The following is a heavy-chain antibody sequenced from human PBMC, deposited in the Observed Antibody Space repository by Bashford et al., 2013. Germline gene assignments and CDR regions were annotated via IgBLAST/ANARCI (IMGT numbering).Heavy chain of an antibody. Sequence: LRLSCAASGFTFSSYGMHWVRQAPGKGLEWVAVIWYDGSNKYYADSVKGRFTISRDNSKNTLYLQMNSLRAEDTAVYYCAREVTMIVVATYAFDIWGQGTMVTVSS. V-gene: IGHV3-33*08. J-gene: IGHJ3*02. D-gene: IGHD3-22*01. CDR3: AREVTMIVVATYAFDI. CDR1: GFTFSSYG. CDR2: IWYDGSNK.